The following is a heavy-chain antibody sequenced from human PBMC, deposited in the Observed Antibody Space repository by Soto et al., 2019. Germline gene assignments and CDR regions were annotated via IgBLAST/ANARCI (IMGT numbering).Heavy chain of an antibody. J-gene: IGHJ4*02. D-gene: IGHD3-22*01. CDR3: ARGTYYDSSLDY. Sequence: SETLSLTCTVSGASIRINSYYWGWIRQPPGRGLEWIGSIYYGGSTYYNPSLKSRLAISIDTSKNQFSLKLNSVTAADTATYYCARGTYYDSSLDYWGQGTLVTVSS. CDR2: IYYGGST. CDR1: GASIRINSYY. V-gene: IGHV4-39*01.